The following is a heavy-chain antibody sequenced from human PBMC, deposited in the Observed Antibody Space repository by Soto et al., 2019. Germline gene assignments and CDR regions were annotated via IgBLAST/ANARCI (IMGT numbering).Heavy chain of an antibody. Sequence: SETLSLTCTVSGGSISSGDYYWSWLRQPPGKGLERIGYIFYSGSTYYNPSLQSRVAMSVDTSNNQFSLKLRSVTAADTAVYYCAREANPNYACGNYFDSWGHGTLVTVSS. D-gene: IGHD1-7*01. CDR3: AREANPNYACGNYFDS. V-gene: IGHV4-30-4*01. CDR1: GGSISSGDYY. J-gene: IGHJ4*01. CDR2: IFYSGST.